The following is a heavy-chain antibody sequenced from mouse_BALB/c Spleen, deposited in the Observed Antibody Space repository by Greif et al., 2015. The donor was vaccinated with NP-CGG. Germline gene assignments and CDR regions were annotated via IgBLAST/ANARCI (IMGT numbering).Heavy chain of an antibody. V-gene: IGHV1-9*01. CDR3: ARWGFITTATLYYYAMDY. J-gene: IGHJ4*01. Sequence: VQLQESGAELMKPGASVKISCKATGYTFSSYWIEWVKQRPGHGLEWIGEILPGSGSTNYNEKFKGKATFTADTSSNTAYMQLSSLTSEDSAVYYCARWGFITTATLYYYAMDYWGQGTSVTVSS. CDR1: GYTFSSYW. D-gene: IGHD1-2*01. CDR2: ILPGSGST.